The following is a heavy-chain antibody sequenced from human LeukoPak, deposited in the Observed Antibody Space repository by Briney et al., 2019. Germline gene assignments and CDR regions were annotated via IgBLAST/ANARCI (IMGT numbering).Heavy chain of an antibody. Sequence: SETLSLTCTVSGGSISSGGYYWSWIRQPPGKGLEWIGYIYHSGSTYYNPSLKSRVTISVDRSKNQFSLKLSSVTAADTAVYYCARFGDYSTLDYWGQGTLVTVSS. V-gene: IGHV4-30-2*01. CDR3: ARFGDYSTLDY. J-gene: IGHJ4*02. D-gene: IGHD4-17*01. CDR2: IYHSGST. CDR1: GGSISSGGYY.